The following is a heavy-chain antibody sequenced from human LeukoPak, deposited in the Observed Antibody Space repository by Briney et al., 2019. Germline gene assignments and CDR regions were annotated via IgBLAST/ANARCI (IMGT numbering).Heavy chain of an antibody. D-gene: IGHD3-3*01. V-gene: IGHV1-69*06. CDR1: GGTFSSYA. CDR2: IIPIFGTA. Sequence: GASVKVSCKASGGTFSSYAISWVRQAPGQGLEWMGGIIPIFGTANYAQKFQGRVTITADKSTSTAYMELSSLRSEDTAVYYCARRLHRGFWSGSTVPYYMDVWGKGTTVTVSS. CDR3: ARRLHRGFWSGSTVPYYMDV. J-gene: IGHJ6*03.